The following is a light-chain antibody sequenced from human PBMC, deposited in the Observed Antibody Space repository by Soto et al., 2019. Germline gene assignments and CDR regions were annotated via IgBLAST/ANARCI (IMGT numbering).Light chain of an antibody. Sequence: DIQLTQSPSFLSASVGDRITITCRASQGIRNYLAWYQQKPGKAPKLLIYAASTLQSGVPSRFSGSGSGTEFTLTLRSLQPEDFATYSCQHLNSSPPWTFGQGTRVEI. CDR2: AAS. V-gene: IGKV1-9*01. CDR3: QHLNSSPPWT. J-gene: IGKJ1*01. CDR1: QGIRNY.